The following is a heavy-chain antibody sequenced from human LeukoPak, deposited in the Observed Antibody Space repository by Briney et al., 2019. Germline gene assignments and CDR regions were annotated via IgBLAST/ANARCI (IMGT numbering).Heavy chain of an antibody. CDR3: ARERGYSYGYSDY. CDR1: GFTFSSYG. D-gene: IGHD5-18*01. Sequence: GGSLRLSCAASGFTFSSYGLNWVRQAPGKGLEWVSYISSSSTIYYADSVKGRFTISRDNAKHSLYLQMNSLRAEDTAVYYCARERGYSYGYSDYWGQGTLVTVSS. V-gene: IGHV3-48*01. CDR2: ISSSSTI. J-gene: IGHJ4*02.